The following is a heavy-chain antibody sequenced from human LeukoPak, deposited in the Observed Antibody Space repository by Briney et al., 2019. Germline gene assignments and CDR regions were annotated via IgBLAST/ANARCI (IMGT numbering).Heavy chain of an antibody. CDR1: GFIFRDYY. V-gene: IGHV3-11*04. D-gene: IGHD3-16*01. J-gene: IGHJ4*02. CDR2: ISHSSSTI. Sequence: GGSLRLSCAASGFIFRDYYMSWIRQAPGKGLEWVSYISHSSSTIHYADSVRGRFTISRDNAKSSLYLQMNSPRVEDTAVYFCARDYVWGSSSDYWGQGTLVTVSS. CDR3: ARDYVWGSSSDY.